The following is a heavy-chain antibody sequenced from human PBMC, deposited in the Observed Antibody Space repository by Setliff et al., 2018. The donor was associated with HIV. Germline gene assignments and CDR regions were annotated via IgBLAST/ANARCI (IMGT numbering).Heavy chain of an antibody. CDR3: AKSHSFYYSGMDF. V-gene: IGHV1-3*04. CDR1: GYTFTRNA. CDR2: INTVNGNT. Sequence: ASVKVSCKASGYTFTRNAMHWVRQAPGQRLEWMGWINTVNGNTKYSQKFQGRVTITRDTSASTVYMELSSLRSGDTAVYYCAKSHSFYYSGMDFWGQGTTVTVSS. J-gene: IGHJ6*02.